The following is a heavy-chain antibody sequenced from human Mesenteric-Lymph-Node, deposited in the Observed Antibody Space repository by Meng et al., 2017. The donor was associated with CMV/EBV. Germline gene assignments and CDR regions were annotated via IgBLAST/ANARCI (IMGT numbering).Heavy chain of an antibody. J-gene: IGHJ4*02. CDR1: RFTFSSYW. Sequence: GGSLRLSCAASRFTFSSYWMSWVRQAPGKGLEWVANIKQDGSEKYYVDSVKGRFTISRDNAKNSLYLQMNSLRAEDTAVYYCARVAIFGHFDYWGQGTLVTVSS. CDR3: ARVAIFGHFDY. CDR2: IKQDGSEK. D-gene: IGHD3-3*01. V-gene: IGHV3-7*01.